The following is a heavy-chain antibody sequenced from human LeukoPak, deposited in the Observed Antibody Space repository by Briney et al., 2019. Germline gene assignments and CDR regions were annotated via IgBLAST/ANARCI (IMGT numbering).Heavy chain of an antibody. D-gene: IGHD3-9*01. Sequence: SETLFLTCAVSGGSISSGGYSWSWIQQPPGKGLEWIGYIYHRGSTYYNPSLKSRVTLSVDRSKNQFSLKLSSVTAADTAVYYCARFNYDILTGYHDYFDYWGQGTLVTVSS. CDR1: GGSISSGGYS. CDR2: IYHRGST. CDR3: ARFNYDILTGYHDYFDY. J-gene: IGHJ4*02. V-gene: IGHV4-30-2*01.